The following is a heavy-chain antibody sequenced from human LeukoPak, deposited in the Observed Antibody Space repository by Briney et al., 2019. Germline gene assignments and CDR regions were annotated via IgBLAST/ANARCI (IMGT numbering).Heavy chain of an antibody. V-gene: IGHV4-39*01. CDR1: GGSISSPTSY. Sequence: KPSETLSLTCIVSGGSISSPTSYWGWVRQSPGKGLERIASVYYTGGTYFNPSFKCRVTISIDTSKNQFSLRLNSVTAADTAVYYCVRRNYYFDYWGQGTLVTVSS. CDR3: VRRNYYFDY. J-gene: IGHJ4*02. CDR2: VYYTGGT.